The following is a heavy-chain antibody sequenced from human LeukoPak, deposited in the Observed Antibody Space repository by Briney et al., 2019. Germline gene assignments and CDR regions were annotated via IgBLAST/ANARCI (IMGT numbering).Heavy chain of an antibody. CDR2: ISSSGSDM. V-gene: IGHV3-21*01. CDR3: ASEMNNGRSD. J-gene: IGHJ4*02. Sequence: GGSLRLSCAASGFTFSSYWMSWVRQAPGKGLEWVSSISSSGSDMYYADSVKGRFTISRDNTKNSLYLQMNSLRAEDTAVYYCASEMNNGRSDWGQGTLVTVSS. D-gene: IGHD1-26*01. CDR1: GFTFSSYW.